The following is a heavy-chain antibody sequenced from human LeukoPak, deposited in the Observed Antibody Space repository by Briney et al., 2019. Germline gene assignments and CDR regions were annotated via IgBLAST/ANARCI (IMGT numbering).Heavy chain of an antibody. J-gene: IGHJ6*03. Sequence: GGSPRLSCAASGFTFSSYAMHWVRQAPGKGLEWVAVISYDGSNKYYADSVKGRFTISRDNCKNTLYLQMNSLRAEDTAVYYCAKAGGGSSWYPGYYYYMDVWGKGTTVTVSS. CDR2: ISYDGSNK. CDR3: AKAGGGSSWYPGYYYYMDV. D-gene: IGHD6-13*01. V-gene: IGHV3-30-3*01. CDR1: GFTFSSYA.